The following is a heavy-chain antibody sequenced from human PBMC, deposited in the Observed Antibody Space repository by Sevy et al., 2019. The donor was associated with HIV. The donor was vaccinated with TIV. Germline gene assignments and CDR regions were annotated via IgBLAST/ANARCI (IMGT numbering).Heavy chain of an antibody. Sequence: GGSLRLSCAASGFTFSSYDMNWVRQAPGKGLEWVSKISGSGSTISYADSVNGRFTISIDNAKNSLNLQMNSLRAKDTRVYYCLRSGEAYDNVFGPWGQGTLVTVSS. CDR1: GFTFSSYD. D-gene: IGHD3-16*01. CDR3: LRSGEAYDNVFGP. CDR2: ISGSGSTI. J-gene: IGHJ5*02. V-gene: IGHV3-48*03.